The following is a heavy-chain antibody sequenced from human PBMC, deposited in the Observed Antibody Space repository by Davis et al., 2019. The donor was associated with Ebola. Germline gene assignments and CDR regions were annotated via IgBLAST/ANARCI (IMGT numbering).Heavy chain of an antibody. V-gene: IGHV4-34*01. D-gene: IGHD4-23*01. CDR1: GGSFSGYY. CDR3: CRWPYYYYYGMDV. J-gene: IGHJ6*02. CDR2: INHSGST. Sequence: SETLSLTCAAYGGSFSGYYWSWIRQPPGKGLEWIGEINHSGSTNYNPSLKSRVTISVDTSKNQFSLKLSSVTAADTAVYYCCRWPYYYYYGMDVWGQGTTVTVSS.